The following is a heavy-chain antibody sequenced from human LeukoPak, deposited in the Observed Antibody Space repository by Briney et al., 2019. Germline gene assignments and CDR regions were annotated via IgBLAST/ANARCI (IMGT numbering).Heavy chain of an antibody. J-gene: IGHJ4*02. CDR3: ARVSGYDWESFYDY. CDR2: IYYSGST. V-gene: IGHV4-61*01. D-gene: IGHD5-12*01. Sequence: PSETLSLTCTVSGGSISSGSYYWSWIRQPPGKGLEWIGYIYYSGSTNYNPSLKSRVTISVDTSKNQFSLKLGSVTAADTAVYYCARVSGYDWESFYDYWGQGTLVTVSS. CDR1: GGSISSGSYY.